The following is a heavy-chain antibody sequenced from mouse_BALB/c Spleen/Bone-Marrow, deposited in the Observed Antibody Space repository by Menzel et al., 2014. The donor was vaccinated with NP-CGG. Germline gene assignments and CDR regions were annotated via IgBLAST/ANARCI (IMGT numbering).Heavy chain of an antibody. J-gene: IGHJ2*01. CDR2: IDPANGNT. CDR1: GFNIKDTY. CDR3: GRGFTDFDY. V-gene: IGHV14-3*02. Sequence: EVQLQQSGAEFVKPGASVKLSCTASGFNIKDTYMDWVKQRPEQGLGWIGRIDPANGNTKYDPKFQGKATITADTSSNTAYLQLSSLTSEDTAVYYCGRGFTDFDYWGQGTTLTVSS.